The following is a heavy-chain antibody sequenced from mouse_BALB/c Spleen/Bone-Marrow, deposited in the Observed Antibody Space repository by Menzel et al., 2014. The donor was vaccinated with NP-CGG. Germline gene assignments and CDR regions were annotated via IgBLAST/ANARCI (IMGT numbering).Heavy chain of an antibody. J-gene: IGHJ4*01. V-gene: IGHV14-3*02. D-gene: IGHD2-4*01. CDR2: IDPANGNT. CDR3: ARERDYDYAYAMDY. CDR1: GFNIKDTY. Sequence: EVQLQQSGAELVKPGASVKLSCTASGFNIKDTYMHWVKQRPEQGLEWIGRIDPANGNTKYDPKFQGKATITADTSSNTAYLQLSSLTSEDPAVYYCARERDYDYAYAMDYWGQGTSVTVSS.